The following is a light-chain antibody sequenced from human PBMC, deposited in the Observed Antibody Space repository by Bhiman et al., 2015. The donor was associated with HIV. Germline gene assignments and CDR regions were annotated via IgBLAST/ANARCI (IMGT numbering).Light chain of an antibody. Sequence: QSVLTQPPSVSAAPGQKVTISCSGSSSNIGNNYVSWYQQLPGTAPKLLIYANDQRPSGIPDRFSGSKSGTSASLAISGLRSEDEGDYYCAAWDDRLSGYVFATGTKVTVL. V-gene: IGLV1-47*01. J-gene: IGLJ1*01. CDR1: SSNIGNNY. CDR2: AND. CDR3: AAWDDRLSGYV.